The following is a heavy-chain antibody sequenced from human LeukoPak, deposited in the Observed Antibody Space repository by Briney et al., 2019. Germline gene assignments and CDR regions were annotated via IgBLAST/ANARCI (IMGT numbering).Heavy chain of an antibody. CDR1: GGSFSGYY. Sequence: KPSETLSLTCAVYGGSFSGYYWSWIRQPPGKGLEWIGEINHSGSTNYNPSLESRVTMSVDTSKNQFSLKLTSVTAADTAVYYCARTTEGYCRSTSCYGFYYYYYMDVWGKGTTVTISS. J-gene: IGHJ6*03. D-gene: IGHD2-2*01. CDR3: ARTTEGYCRSTSCYGFYYYYYMDV. V-gene: IGHV4-34*01. CDR2: INHSGST.